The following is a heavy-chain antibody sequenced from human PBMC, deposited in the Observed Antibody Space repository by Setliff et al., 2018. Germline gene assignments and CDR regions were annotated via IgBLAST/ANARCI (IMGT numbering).Heavy chain of an antibody. V-gene: IGHV4-61*02. D-gene: IGHD3-3*01. Sequence: KTSETLSLTCTVSGGSISSGSYYWSWIRQPAGKGLEWIGRIYTSGSTNYNPSLKSRVTISVDTSKNQFSLKLSSVTAADTAVYYCARGGYYNFWSGYYSTQYCYYGMDVWGQGTTVTVSS. CDR3: ARGGYYNFWSGYYSTQYCYYGMDV. CDR2: IYTSGST. J-gene: IGHJ6*02. CDR1: GGSISSGSYY.